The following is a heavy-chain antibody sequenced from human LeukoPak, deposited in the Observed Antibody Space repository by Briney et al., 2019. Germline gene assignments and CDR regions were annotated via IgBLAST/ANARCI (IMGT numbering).Heavy chain of an antibody. CDR1: GFTFSSYA. CDR2: ISGSGGST. Sequence: PGGSLRLSCAASGFTFSSYAMSWVRQAPGKGLEWVSAISGSGGSTYYADSVKGRFTISRDNSKNPLYLQMNSLRAEDTAVYYCAKSSGGKDYYYGMDVWGQGTTVTVSS. J-gene: IGHJ6*02. D-gene: IGHD6-19*01. V-gene: IGHV3-23*01. CDR3: AKSSGGKDYYYGMDV.